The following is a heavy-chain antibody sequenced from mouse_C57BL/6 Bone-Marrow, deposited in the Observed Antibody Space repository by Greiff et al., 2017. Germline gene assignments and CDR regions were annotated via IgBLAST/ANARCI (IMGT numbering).Heavy chain of an antibody. J-gene: IGHJ3*01. Sequence: QVQLKQPGAELVMPGASVKLSCKASGYTFTSYWMHWVKQRPGQGLEWIGEIDPSDSYTNYNQKFKGKSTLTVDKSSSTAYMQLSSLTSEDSAVYYCARSDYGNCPWFAYWGRGTLVTVSA. CDR2: IDPSDSYT. CDR3: ARSDYGNCPWFAY. D-gene: IGHD2-1*01. CDR1: GYTFTSYW. V-gene: IGHV1-69*01.